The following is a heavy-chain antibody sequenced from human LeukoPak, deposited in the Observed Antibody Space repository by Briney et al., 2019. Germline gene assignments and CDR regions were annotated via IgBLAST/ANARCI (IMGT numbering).Heavy chain of an antibody. V-gene: IGHV4-34*01. CDR2: INHSGST. J-gene: IGHJ4*02. CDR1: GGSFSGYY. Sequence: SETLSLTCAVYGGSFSGYYRSWIRQPPGKGLEWIGEINHSGSTNYNPSLKSRVTISVDTSKNQFSLKLSSVTAADTAVYYCARGLRAGGSFWGQGTLVTVSS. D-gene: IGHD6-19*01. CDR3: ARGLRAGGSF.